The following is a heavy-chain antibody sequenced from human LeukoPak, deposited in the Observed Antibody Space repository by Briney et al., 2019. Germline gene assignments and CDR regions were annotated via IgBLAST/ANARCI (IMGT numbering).Heavy chain of an antibody. V-gene: IGHV3-7*01. J-gene: IGHJ4*02. Sequence: GGSLRLSCAASGFTFTTYWMTWVRQAPGKGLEWVGNINQDGTEKYYVDSVKGRFTISRDNAKNSLYLQMNSLRVEDTAVYYCARDLNWETYWGQGTLVSVSS. CDR3: ARDLNWETY. CDR2: INQDGTEK. D-gene: IGHD7-27*01. CDR1: GFTFTTYW.